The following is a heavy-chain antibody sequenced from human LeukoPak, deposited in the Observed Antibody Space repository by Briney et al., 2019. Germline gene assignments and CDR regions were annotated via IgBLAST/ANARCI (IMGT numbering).Heavy chain of an antibody. CDR2: IDSAGNT. CDR1: GFIFNTYD. D-gene: IGHD6-19*01. J-gene: IGHJ4*02. V-gene: IGHV3-13*04. CDR3: VREGPGSGWTYFDY. Sequence: PGRSLRLSCAASGFIFNTYDMHWVRQTTGKGLEWVSAIDSAGNTYYPGSVKGRFTISRENAENSLYLQMNSLRAGDTAVYYCVREGPGSGWTYFDYWGQGTLVTVSP.